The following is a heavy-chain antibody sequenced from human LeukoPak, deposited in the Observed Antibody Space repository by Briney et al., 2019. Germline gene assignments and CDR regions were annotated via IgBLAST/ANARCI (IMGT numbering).Heavy chain of an antibody. CDR2: ISSNGGST. Sequence: GGSLRLSCAASGFTFSIYAMHWVRQAPGKGLEYVSAISSNGGSTYYANSVRGRFTISRGNSKNTLYLQMGSLRAEDMAVYYCERGHNWNYGHYYYGMDVWGQGTTVTVSS. J-gene: IGHJ6*02. CDR1: GFTFSIYA. V-gene: IGHV3-64*01. D-gene: IGHD1-7*01. CDR3: ERGHNWNYGHYYYGMDV.